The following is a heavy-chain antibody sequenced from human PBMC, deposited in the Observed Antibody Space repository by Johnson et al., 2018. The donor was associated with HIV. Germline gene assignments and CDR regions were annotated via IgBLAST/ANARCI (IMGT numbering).Heavy chain of an antibody. Sequence: QVQLVESGGGVVQPGRSLRLSCAASGFTFSSYTMHWVRQAPGKGLEWVAVISYDGKNKDYADPVTGRFTLSRDNSKNTLYLQLSSLRNEDTAVFYCARGGVGNDACDKGGQGTMGTVSS. CDR2: ISYDGKNK. CDR1: GFTFSSYT. J-gene: IGHJ3*02. CDR3: ARGGVGNDACDK. D-gene: IGHD3-10*01. V-gene: IGHV3-30*04.